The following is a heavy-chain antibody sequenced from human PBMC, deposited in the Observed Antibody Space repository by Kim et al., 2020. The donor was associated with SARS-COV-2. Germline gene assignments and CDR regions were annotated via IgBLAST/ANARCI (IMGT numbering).Heavy chain of an antibody. J-gene: IGHJ4*02. CDR2: ISCSSSTI. D-gene: IGHD6-19*01. V-gene: IGHV3-48*02. CDR3: ARGPQLGPWNQWLVREDQDLYFDY. Sequence: GGSLRLSCAASGFTFSSYSMNWVRQAPGKGLEWVSYISCSSSTIYYADYVKGRFTISRDNAKNSLYLQMNSLRDEDTAVYYCARGPQLGPWNQWLVREDQDLYFDYWGQGTLVTVSS. CDR1: GFTFSSYS.